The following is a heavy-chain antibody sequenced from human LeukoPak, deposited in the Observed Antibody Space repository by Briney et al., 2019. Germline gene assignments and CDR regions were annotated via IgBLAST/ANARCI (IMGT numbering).Heavy chain of an antibody. CDR2: INPSGGST. V-gene: IGHV1-46*01. CDR1: GYTFTSYY. D-gene: IGHD1-26*01. CDR3: ARESLSGSYYYYYGMDV. Sequence: ASVKVSCKASGYTFTSYYMHWVRQAPGQGLEWMGIINPSGGSTSYAQKFRGRVTMTRDTSTSTVYMELSSLRSEDTAVYYCARESLSGSYYYYYGMDVWGQGTTVTVSS. J-gene: IGHJ6*02.